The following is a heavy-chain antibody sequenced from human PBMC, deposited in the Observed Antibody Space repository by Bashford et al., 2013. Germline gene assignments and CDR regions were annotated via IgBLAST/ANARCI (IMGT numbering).Heavy chain of an antibody. Sequence: VRQAPGKGLEWVSYISSSSSTIYYADSVKGRFTISRDNAKNSLYLQMNSLRAEDTAVYYCARDSVPVTIILTGYYLNWGQGTLVTVSS. D-gene: IGHD3-9*01. CDR2: ISSSSSTI. CDR3: ARDSVPVTIILTGYYLN. J-gene: IGHJ4*02. V-gene: IGHV3-48*01.